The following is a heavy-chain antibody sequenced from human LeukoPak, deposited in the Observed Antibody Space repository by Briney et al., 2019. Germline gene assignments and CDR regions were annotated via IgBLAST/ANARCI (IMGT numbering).Heavy chain of an antibody. J-gene: IGHJ5*02. CDR2: FDPEDGET. D-gene: IGHD2-2*01. CDR3: ARDGGGEYQLLTPDNWFDP. V-gene: IGHV1-24*01. CDR1: GYTLTELS. Sequence: GASVKVSCKVSGYTLTELSMHWVRQAPGKGLEWMGGFDPEDGETIYAQKFQGRVTMTEDTSTDTAYMELSSLRSEDTAVYYCARDGGGEYQLLTPDNWFDPWGQGTLVTVSS.